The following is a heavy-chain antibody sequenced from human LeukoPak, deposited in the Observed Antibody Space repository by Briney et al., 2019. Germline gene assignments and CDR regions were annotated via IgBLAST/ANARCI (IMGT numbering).Heavy chain of an antibody. CDR2: INHSGST. D-gene: IGHD3-3*01. V-gene: IGHV4-34*01. J-gene: IGHJ4*02. CDR3: ARGGFGSGYYLQKYYFDY. Sequence: PSETLSLTCAVYGGSFSSYYWSWIRQPPGKGLEWIGEINHSGSTNYNPSLRSRVTISVDTSKNQFSLKLSSVAAADTAVYYCARGGFGSGYYLQKYYFDYWGQGTLVTVSS. CDR1: GGSFSSYY.